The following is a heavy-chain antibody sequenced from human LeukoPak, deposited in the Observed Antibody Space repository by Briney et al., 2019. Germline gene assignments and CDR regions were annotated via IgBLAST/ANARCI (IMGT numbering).Heavy chain of an antibody. Sequence: PGGSLRLSCTASVFTFGDYAMSWVRQAPGRGLEWVSVIYSGGNTYYADSVKGRFTISRDNSKNTLYLQMNSLRAEDTAVYYCARDWDGRDSDRSGYYPRWFDPWGQGTLVTVSS. CDR2: IYSGGNT. D-gene: IGHD3-22*01. CDR1: VFTFGDYA. J-gene: IGHJ5*02. V-gene: IGHV3-66*01. CDR3: ARDWDGRDSDRSGYYPRWFDP.